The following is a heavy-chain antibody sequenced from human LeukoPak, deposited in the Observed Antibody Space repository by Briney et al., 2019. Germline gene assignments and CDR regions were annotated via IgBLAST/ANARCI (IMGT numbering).Heavy chain of an antibody. CDR1: GFTVSSNY. Sequence: GGSLSLSCAASGFTVSSNYMSWVRQAPGKGLEWVSVIYSGGNTYYADSVKGRFTISRDNSKYTLYLQMNSLRAEDTAVYYCARDRGRGYDSSGYYWRYYFDYWGQGTLVTVSS. J-gene: IGHJ4*02. D-gene: IGHD3-22*01. CDR3: ARDRGRGYDSSGYYWRYYFDY. CDR2: IYSGGNT. V-gene: IGHV3-66*02.